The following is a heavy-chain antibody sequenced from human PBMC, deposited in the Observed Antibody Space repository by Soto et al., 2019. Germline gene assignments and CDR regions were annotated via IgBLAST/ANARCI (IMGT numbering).Heavy chain of an antibody. CDR3: ARDHPRDIVVVPAALTGYYYGMDV. CDR1: GGSFSGYY. Sequence: SETLSLTCAVYGGSFSGYYWSWIRQPPGKGLEWIGEINHSGSTNYNPSLKSRVTISVDTSKNQFSLKLSSVTAADTAVYYCARDHPRDIVVVPAALTGYYYGMDVWGQGTTVTVSS. CDR2: INHSGST. D-gene: IGHD2-2*01. V-gene: IGHV4-34*01. J-gene: IGHJ6*02.